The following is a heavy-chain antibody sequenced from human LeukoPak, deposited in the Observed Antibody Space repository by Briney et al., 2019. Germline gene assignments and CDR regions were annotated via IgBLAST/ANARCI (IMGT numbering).Heavy chain of an antibody. V-gene: IGHV3-23*01. CDR3: AKESLRVLPAATFDY. Sequence: GGSLRLSCAASGFTLSSYAMSWVRQAPEKGLEWVSAISDSGNTYHADSVKGRFTISRDSSKNTLFLQMNRLRPEDAAVYYCAKESLRVLPAATFDYWGQGTLVTVSS. J-gene: IGHJ4*02. CDR2: ISDSGNT. CDR1: GFTLSSYA. D-gene: IGHD2-2*01.